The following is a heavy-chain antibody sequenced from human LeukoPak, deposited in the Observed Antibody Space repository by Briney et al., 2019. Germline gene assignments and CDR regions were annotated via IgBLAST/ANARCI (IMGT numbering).Heavy chain of an antibody. Sequence: ASVKVSCKASGGTFNSYGISWVRQAPGQGLEWMGGIIPRYDSPNHAQKFQGRVTFSADDSTATAYMELSSLRIEEGAVYYGARAFNGLDAWGQRTQVTAS. CDR2: IIPRYDSP. CDR3: ARAFNGLDA. D-gene: IGHD3-9*01. CDR1: GGTFNSYG. J-gene: IGHJ4*02. V-gene: IGHV1-69*01.